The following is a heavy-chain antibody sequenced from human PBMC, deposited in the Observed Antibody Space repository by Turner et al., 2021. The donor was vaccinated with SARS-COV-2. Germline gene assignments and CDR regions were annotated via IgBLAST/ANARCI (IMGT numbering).Heavy chain of an antibody. CDR3: ARDHWGNVVVVTAIHYYYGMDV. D-gene: IGHD2-21*02. CDR2: ISYDGSNK. J-gene: IGHJ6*02. Sequence: QVQLVESGGGVVQPGRSLRLACAASGFTFSSYAMHWGRQAPGKVLDWVAVISYDGSNKYYAYSVKGRFTIYRDNSKNTLYLRMNSLRAEDTAVYYCARDHWGNVVVVTAIHYYYGMDVWGQGTTVTVSS. V-gene: IGHV3-30-3*01. CDR1: GFTFSSYA.